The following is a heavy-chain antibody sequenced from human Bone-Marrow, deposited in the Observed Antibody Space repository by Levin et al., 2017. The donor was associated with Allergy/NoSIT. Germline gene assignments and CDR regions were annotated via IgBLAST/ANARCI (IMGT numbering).Heavy chain of an antibody. Sequence: GGSLRLSCAASGFSFSSYAMTWVRQAPGKGPEWVSAISGSGGSTYYADSVKGRFTISRDNSKNTLYLQMNSLRAEDTAVYYCAKDSHSSSSSCYGLDYWGQGTLVTVSS. CDR3: AKDSHSSSSSCYGLDY. CDR1: GFSFSSYA. V-gene: IGHV3-23*01. J-gene: IGHJ4*02. CDR2: ISGSGGST. D-gene: IGHD2-2*01.